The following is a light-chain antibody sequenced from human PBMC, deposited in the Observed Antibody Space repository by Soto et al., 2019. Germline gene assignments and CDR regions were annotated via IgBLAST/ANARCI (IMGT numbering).Light chain of an antibody. V-gene: IGLV2-23*02. CDR3: CSYAGSPFYV. CDR2: EVS. CDR1: SSDVGSYNL. J-gene: IGLJ1*01. Sequence: QSVLTQPASVSGSPGQSITISCTGTSSDVGSYNLVSWYQQHPGKAPKLMIYEVSKRPSGVSNRFSGSKSGNTASLTISGLQAEDEADYYCCSYAGSPFYVFGTGTKVPS.